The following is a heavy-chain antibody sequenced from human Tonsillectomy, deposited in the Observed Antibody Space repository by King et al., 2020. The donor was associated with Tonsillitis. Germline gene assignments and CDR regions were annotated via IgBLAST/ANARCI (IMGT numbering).Heavy chain of an antibody. D-gene: IGHD6-13*01. CDR2: IYSASTST. V-gene: IGHV3-23*03. J-gene: IGHJ4*02. CDR1: GFAFSSYA. CDR3: AKEGLIAADGANPLFDS. Sequence: VQLVESGGGFIQPGGSLRLSCAASGFAFSSYAMSWVRQAPGKGLEWVSVIYSASTSTYYADSVKGRFTISRDNSRNTLYLQMYSLRVDDTAVYYCAKEGLIAADGANPLFDSWGQGTLVTGSS.